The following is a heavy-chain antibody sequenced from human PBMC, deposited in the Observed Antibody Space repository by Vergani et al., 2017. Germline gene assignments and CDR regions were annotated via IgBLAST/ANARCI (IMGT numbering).Heavy chain of an antibody. CDR3: AKGGLGYNYDY. V-gene: IGHV3-23*04. D-gene: IGHD5-18*01. CDR1: GFTFSRYA. CDR2: ISGSSGST. Sequence: EVQLVESGGGLVQPGGSLRLSCAASGFTFSRYAMSWVRPAPGKGLEWVSTISGSSGSTYYADSVKGRFTIARDNSKNTLYLQMNSLRAEDTAVYYCAKGGLGYNYDYWGQGTLVTVSS. J-gene: IGHJ4*02.